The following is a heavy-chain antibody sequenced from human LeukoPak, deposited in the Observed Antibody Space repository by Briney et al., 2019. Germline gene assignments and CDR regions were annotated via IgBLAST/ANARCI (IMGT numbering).Heavy chain of an antibody. CDR1: GGSISSSSYY. Sequence: SETLSLTCTVSGGSISSSSYYWGWIRQPPGKGLEWIGSIYYSGSTYYNPSLKSRVTISVDTSKNQFSLKLSSVTAADTAVYYCAREGTNYYDSSGYWEGAFDIWGQGTMVTVSS. CDR3: AREGTNYYDSSGYWEGAFDI. J-gene: IGHJ3*02. D-gene: IGHD3-22*01. CDR2: IYYSGST. V-gene: IGHV4-39*07.